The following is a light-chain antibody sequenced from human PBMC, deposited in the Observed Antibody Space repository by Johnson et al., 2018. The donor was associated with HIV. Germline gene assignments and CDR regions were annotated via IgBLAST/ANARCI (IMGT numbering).Light chain of an antibody. CDR1: SSNIGHNS. CDR3: GTCDSRRSAGNV. J-gene: IGLJ1*01. CDR2: ENN. Sequence: QSVLTQPPSVSAAPGQEVTISCSGSSSNIGHNSVSWYQQFPGTAPKLLIYENNKRPSGIPDRFSGSKSGTSATLGITGLQPGDEADSYCGTCDSRRSAGNVFGTGTKFTVL. V-gene: IGLV1-51*02.